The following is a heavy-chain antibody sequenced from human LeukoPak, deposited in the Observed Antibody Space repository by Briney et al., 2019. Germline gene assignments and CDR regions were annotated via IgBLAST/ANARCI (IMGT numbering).Heavy chain of an antibody. CDR3: AKGGMYYYDSGYDH. J-gene: IGHJ4*02. CDR1: GFTFDDYS. V-gene: IGHV3-9*01. CDR2: ISGNSGTT. Sequence: GRSLRLSCAASGFTFDDYSMHWVRQAPGKGLEWVSTISGNSGTTDYADSVKGRFIISRDNAKSSMYLEMNSLRVEDTALYFCAKGGMYYYDSGYDHWGQGSLVTVSS. D-gene: IGHD3-10*01.